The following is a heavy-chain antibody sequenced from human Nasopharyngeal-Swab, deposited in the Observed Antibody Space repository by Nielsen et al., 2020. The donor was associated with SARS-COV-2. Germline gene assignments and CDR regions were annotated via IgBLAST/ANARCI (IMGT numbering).Heavy chain of an antibody. D-gene: IGHD6-19*01. CDR2: ISSSVSYI. CDR3: ARLPSAWGRRDFDY. Sequence: GESLKISCAASGFTFSTYSMIWVRQAPAKGLEWVSWISSSVSYIYYADSVKGRFTISRDNAKNAPYLQMSSLRAEDTAVYYCARLPSAWGRRDFDYWGQGTLVTVSS. V-gene: IGHV3-21*06. J-gene: IGHJ4*02. CDR1: GFTFSTYS.